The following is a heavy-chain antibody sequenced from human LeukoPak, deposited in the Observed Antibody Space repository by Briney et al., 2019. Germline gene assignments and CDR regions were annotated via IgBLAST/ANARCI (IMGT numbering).Heavy chain of an antibody. V-gene: IGHV3-7*01. CDR2: IKQDGSEK. D-gene: IGHD3-3*01. Sequence: GGSLRLSCAASGFTFSSYWMSWVRQAPGKGLEWVANIKQDGSEKYYVDSVKGRFTTSRDNAKNSLYLQMNSLRAEDTAVYYCARGGYDFWSGYYVGPWGQGTLVTVSS. J-gene: IGHJ5*02. CDR1: GFTFSSYW. CDR3: ARGGYDFWSGYYVGP.